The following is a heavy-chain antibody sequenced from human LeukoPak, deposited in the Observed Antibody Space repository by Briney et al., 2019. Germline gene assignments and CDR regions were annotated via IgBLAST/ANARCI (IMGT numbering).Heavy chain of an antibody. Sequence: GGSLRLSCAASGFTFSSYSMNWVRQAPGKGLEWVSSISSSSTYIYYADSVKGRFTISRDNAKNSLYLQMNSLRAEDTAVYHCVREVGAPGSFQHWGQGAPVTVSS. CDR3: VREVGAPGSFQH. CDR1: GFTFSSYS. CDR2: ISSSSTYI. V-gene: IGHV3-21*01. D-gene: IGHD1-26*01. J-gene: IGHJ1*01.